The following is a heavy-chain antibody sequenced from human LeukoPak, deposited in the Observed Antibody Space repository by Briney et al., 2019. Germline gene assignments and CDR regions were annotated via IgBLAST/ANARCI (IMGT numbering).Heavy chain of an antibody. CDR3: ARDGSGSPIDGDAFDI. CDR1: GFTFSSYS. CDR2: ISSSSSNI. Sequence: GGSLRLSCAASGFTFSSYSMNWVRQAPGKGLEWVSSISSSSSNIYYADSVKGRFTISRDNAKNSLYLQMNSLRAEDTAVYYCARDGSGSPIDGDAFDIWGQGTMVTVSS. D-gene: IGHD3-10*01. J-gene: IGHJ3*02. V-gene: IGHV3-21*01.